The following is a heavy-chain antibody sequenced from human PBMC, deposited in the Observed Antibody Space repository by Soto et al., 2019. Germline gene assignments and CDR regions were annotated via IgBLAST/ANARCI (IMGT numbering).Heavy chain of an antibody. CDR1: GFPFSDYY. CDR3: ARAIFLGSGSRGFDP. J-gene: IGHJ5*02. V-gene: IGHV3-11*01. D-gene: IGHD3-10*01. CDR2: ISSSGSTI. Sequence: LSLTCAASGFPFSDYYMSWIRQAPGKGLEWVSYISSSGSTIYYADSVKGRFTISRDNAKNSLYLQMNSLRAEDTAVYYCARAIFLGSGSRGFDPWGQGTLVTVSS.